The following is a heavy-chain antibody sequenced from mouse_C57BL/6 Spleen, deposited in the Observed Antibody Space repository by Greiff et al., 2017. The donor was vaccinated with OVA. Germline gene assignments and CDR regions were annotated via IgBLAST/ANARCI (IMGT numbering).Heavy chain of an antibody. CDR3: SRSITTDVGYFDV. CDR1: GFTFSSYA. D-gene: IGHD1-1*01. Sequence: EVQGVESGGGLVKPGGSLKLSCAASGFTFSSYAMSWVRQTPEKRLEWVATISDGGSYTYYPANVKGRFTISRDNAKNNLYLQMSHLKSEDTAMYYWSRSITTDVGYFDVWGTGTTVTVSS. J-gene: IGHJ1*03. CDR2: ISDGGSYT. V-gene: IGHV5-4*01.